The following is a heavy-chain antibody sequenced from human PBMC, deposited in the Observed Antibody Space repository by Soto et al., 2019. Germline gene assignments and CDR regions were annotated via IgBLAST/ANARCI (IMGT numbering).Heavy chain of an antibody. CDR3: ARALYCSSTSCYWGAFDI. CDR1: GYTFTSYG. V-gene: IGHV1-18*01. D-gene: IGHD2-2*01. Sequence: QVQLVQSGAEVKKPGASVKVSCKASGYTFTSYGISWVRQAPGQGLEWMGWISAYNGNTNYAQKLLGRVTMTTDTSTSTAYMELRSLRSDDTAVYYCARALYCSSTSCYWGAFDIWGQGTMVTVSS. CDR2: ISAYNGNT. J-gene: IGHJ3*02.